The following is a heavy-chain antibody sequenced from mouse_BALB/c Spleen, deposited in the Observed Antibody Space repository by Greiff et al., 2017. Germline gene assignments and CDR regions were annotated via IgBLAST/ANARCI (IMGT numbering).Heavy chain of an antibody. CDR3: ARSGGDFDY. Sequence: QLQQSGPELVKPGASVKISCKASGYAFSSSWMNWVKQRPGQGLEWIGRIYPGDGDTNYNGKFKGKATLTADKSSSTAYMQLSSLTSVDSAVYFCARSGGDFDYWGQGTTLTVSS. CDR1: GYAFSSSW. D-gene: IGHD3-1*01. V-gene: IGHV1-82*01. J-gene: IGHJ2*01. CDR2: IYPGDGDT.